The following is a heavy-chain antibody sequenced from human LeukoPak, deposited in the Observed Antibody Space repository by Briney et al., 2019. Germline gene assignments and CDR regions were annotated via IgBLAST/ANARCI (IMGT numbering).Heavy chain of an antibody. D-gene: IGHD3-22*01. V-gene: IGHV3-11*01. CDR2: ISNTGGTM. CDR1: GFTFSDYY. CDR3: ARDSGSAYYSSAGY. Sequence: PGGSLRLSCAASGFTFSDYYTSWIRQAPGKGLEWISYISNTGGTMYYADSVKGRFTISRDNAKNSLYLQMNSLKVEDTAVYYCARDSGSAYYSSAGYWGQGSLVTVSS. J-gene: IGHJ4*02.